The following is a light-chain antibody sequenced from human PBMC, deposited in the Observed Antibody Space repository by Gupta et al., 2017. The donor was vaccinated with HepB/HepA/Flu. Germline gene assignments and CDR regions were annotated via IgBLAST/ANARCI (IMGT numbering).Light chain of an antibody. J-gene: IGKJ3*01. Sequence: GERATINCKSSHSILYNSNNKNYLAWYQQKPGQPPKLLIYWASTREAGVPDRFSGSGSGTDFTLTISSRQAEDVAIYYCQQDDNIPSFTFGDGSKVDIK. CDR2: WAS. V-gene: IGKV4-1*01. CDR1: HSILYNSNNKNY. CDR3: QQDDNIPSFT.